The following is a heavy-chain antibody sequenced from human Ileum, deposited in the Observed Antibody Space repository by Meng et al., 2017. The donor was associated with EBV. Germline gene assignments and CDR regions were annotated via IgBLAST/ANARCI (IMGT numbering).Heavy chain of an antibody. CDR3: ARGYGSGRDYFDY. CDR2: IYYSGST. D-gene: IGHD3-10*01. Sequence: QVCGPGLGKASGTLSLTCAGSGGSISSSNWWNWVLQPPGKGLEWIGEIYYSGSTIYNPSLKSRVTISVDKSKNLFSLKLSPVTAADTAVYYCARGYGSGRDYFDYWGQGTLVTVSS. J-gene: IGHJ4*02. V-gene: IGHV4-4*02. CDR1: GGSISSSNW.